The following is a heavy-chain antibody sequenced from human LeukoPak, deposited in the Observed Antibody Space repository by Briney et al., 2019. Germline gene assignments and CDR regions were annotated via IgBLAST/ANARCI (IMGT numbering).Heavy chain of an antibody. CDR1: GGSISSGGYY. CDR3: ARASHYYGSAKGRFDP. J-gene: IGHJ5*02. V-gene: IGHV4-61*08. D-gene: IGHD3-10*01. Sequence: SETLSLTCTVSGGSISSGGYYWSWIRQHPGKGLEWIGYIYYSGSTNYNPSLKSRVTISVDTSKNQFSLKLSSVTAADTAVYYCARASHYYGSAKGRFDPWGQGTLVTVSS. CDR2: IYYSGST.